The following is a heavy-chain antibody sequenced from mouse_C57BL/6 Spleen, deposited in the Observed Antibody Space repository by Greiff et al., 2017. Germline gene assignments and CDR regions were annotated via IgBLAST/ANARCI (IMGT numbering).Heavy chain of an antibody. Sequence: EVHLVESGEGLVKPGGSLKLSCAASGFTFSSYAMSWVRQTPEKRLEWVGYISSGGDYIYYADTVKGRFTISRDNARNTLYLQMSSLKSEDTAMYYCTRGPSSTFYYAMDYWGQGTSVTVSS. V-gene: IGHV5-9-1*02. J-gene: IGHJ4*01. CDR3: TRGPSSTFYYAMDY. D-gene: IGHD5-5*01. CDR1: GFTFSSYA. CDR2: ISSGGDYI.